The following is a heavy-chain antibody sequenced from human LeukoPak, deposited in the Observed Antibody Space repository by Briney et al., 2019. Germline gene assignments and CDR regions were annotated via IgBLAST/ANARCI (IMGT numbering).Heavy chain of an antibody. V-gene: IGHV3-66*01. CDR1: GFIVTNNY. CDR2: VYSGGST. Sequence: GGSLRLSCTASGFIVTNNYINWVRQAPGKGLEWVSLVYSGGSTYYADSVKGRFTISRDNSKNMVYLQMNSLRAEDTAMYYCARDPPALLFDTYGGGRETRVTVSS. CDR3: ARDPPALLFDTYG. J-gene: IGHJ4*02. D-gene: IGHD3-10*01.